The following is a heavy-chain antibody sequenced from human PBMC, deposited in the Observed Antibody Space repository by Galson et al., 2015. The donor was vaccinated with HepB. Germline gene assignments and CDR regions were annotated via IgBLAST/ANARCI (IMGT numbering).Heavy chain of an antibody. V-gene: IGHV1-69*13. D-gene: IGHD1-1*01. CDR3: ARGRYNWNDGNDWFDP. J-gene: IGHJ5*02. Sequence: SVKVSCKASGGTFSSYAISWVRQAPGQGLEWMGGIIPIFGTANYAQKFQGRVTITADESTSTAYMELSSLRSEDTAVYYCARGRYNWNDGNDWFDPWGQGTLVTVSS. CDR1: GGTFSSYA. CDR2: IIPIFGTA.